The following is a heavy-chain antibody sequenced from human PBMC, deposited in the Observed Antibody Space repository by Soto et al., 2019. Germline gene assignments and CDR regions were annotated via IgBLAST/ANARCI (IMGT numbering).Heavy chain of an antibody. CDR1: GGTFSSYA. D-gene: IGHD3-22*01. CDR3: ASYDSSGYSKYGMDV. Sequence: ASVKVSCKASGGTFSSYAISWVRQAPGQGLEWMGGIIPIFGTANYAQKFQGRVTITADESTSTAYMELSSLRSEDTAVYYCASYDSSGYSKYGMDVWGQGTTVTVS. V-gene: IGHV1-69*13. J-gene: IGHJ6*02. CDR2: IIPIFGTA.